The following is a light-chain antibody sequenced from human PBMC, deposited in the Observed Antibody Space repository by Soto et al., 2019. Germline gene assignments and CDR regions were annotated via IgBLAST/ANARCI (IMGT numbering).Light chain of an antibody. J-gene: IGLJ2*01. CDR3: SSYTRSSTHVV. CDR2: DVS. CDR1: SRDVGGYNY. V-gene: IGLV2-14*01. Sequence: QSALTQPASVSGSPGQSSTISCTGTSRDVGGYNYVSWYQQHPGKAPKLMIYDVSNRPSGVSNRYSGSKSGNTAAPTISGLQTEDESDYYCSSYTRSSTHVVFGGGTQLSVL.